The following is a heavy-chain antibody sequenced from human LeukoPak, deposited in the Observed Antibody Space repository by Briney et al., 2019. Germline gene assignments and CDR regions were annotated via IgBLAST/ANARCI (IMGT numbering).Heavy chain of an antibody. CDR3: AKNRHYYFYGMDV. Sequence: GGSLRLSCAASGFTFNTFAIHWVRQAPGKGLGWVALIWYDGSNKYYADSVKGRFTISRDNSKNTLYLEMNSLRAEDTAVYYCAKNRHYYFYGMDVWGQGTTVTVSS. CDR1: GFTFNTFA. CDR2: IWYDGSNK. V-gene: IGHV3-33*03. J-gene: IGHJ6*02.